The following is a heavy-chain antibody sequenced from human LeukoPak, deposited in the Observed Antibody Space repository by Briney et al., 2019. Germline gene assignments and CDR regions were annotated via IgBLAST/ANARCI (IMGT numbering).Heavy chain of an antibody. D-gene: IGHD3-22*01. Sequence: GASVKVSCKASGGTFSTSLLSWVRQAPGQRPEWMGGIIPIFGTANYAQKFQGRVTITADESTSTAYMELSSLRSEDTAVYYCARENYYDSSGYYYPLRYFDYWGQGTLVTVSS. CDR2: IIPIFGTA. J-gene: IGHJ4*02. CDR3: ARENYYDSSGYYYPLRYFDY. CDR1: GGTFSTSL. V-gene: IGHV1-69*13.